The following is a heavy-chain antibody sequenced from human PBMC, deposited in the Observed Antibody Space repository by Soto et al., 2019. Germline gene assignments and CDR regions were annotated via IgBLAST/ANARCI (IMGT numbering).Heavy chain of an antibody. J-gene: IGHJ4*02. V-gene: IGHV4-61*01. CDR2: VYHSGTT. Sequence: PAETLSLTCAGSGYSISSGYYWSWIRQPPGKTLEWIGYVYHSGTTTYNPSLKSRVSISVDTSKNQFSLRLTSVIAADTAVYYCARDMPYAAGSLAGCDYWGQGILVTVSS. D-gene: IGHD1-26*01. CDR1: GYSISSGYY. CDR3: ARDMPYAAGSLAGCDY.